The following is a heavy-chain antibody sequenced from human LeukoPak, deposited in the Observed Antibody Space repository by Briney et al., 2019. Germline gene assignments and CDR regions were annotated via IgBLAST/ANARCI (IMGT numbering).Heavy chain of an antibody. CDR1: GYSFTSYW. D-gene: IGHD6-13*01. CDR3: ARIDRGSTSWTETPSPVDF. Sequence: GESLKISCKGSGYSFTSYWIGWVRPMPGKGLEWMGIIYPGDSDTRYSPSFQGQVTISADKSISTAYLQWSSLKASDTAMYYCARIDRGSTSWTETPSPVDFWGQGTLVTVSS. J-gene: IGHJ4*02. CDR2: IYPGDSDT. V-gene: IGHV5-51*01.